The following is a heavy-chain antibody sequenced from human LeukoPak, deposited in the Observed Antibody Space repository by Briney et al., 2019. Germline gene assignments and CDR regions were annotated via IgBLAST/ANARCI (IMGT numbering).Heavy chain of an antibody. CDR2: INTGKGNT. CDR3: ARDHVVGLAPFDP. V-gene: IGHV1-3*04. CDR1: GYTFTDYA. Sequence: ASVKVSCKASGYTFTDYAMHWVRQAPGERLEWMGWINTGKGNTKYSQKFQGRVTITMDTSASTAYMELSSLRSEDTAVYYCARDHVVGLAPFDPWGQGTLVTVSS. J-gene: IGHJ5*02. D-gene: IGHD2-15*01.